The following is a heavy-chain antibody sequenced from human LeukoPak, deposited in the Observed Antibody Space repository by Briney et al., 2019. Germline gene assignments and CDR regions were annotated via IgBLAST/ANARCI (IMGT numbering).Heavy chain of an antibody. J-gene: IGHJ4*02. CDR1: GFTFSSYE. D-gene: IGHD1-26*01. CDR2: ISSSGSTI. V-gene: IGHV3-48*03. CDR3: ARDEASGSVVDY. Sequence: PGGSLRLSCAASGFTFSSYEMNWVRQAPGKGLEWVSYISSSGSTIYYADSVKGRFTISRDNAKNTLFLQMSSLTAEDTAVYYCARDEASGSVVDYWGQGALVTVSS.